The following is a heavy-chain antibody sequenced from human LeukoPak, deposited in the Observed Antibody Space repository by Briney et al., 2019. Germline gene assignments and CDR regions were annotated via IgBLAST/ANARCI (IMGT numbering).Heavy chain of an antibody. Sequence: PGGSLRLSCAASGFSFSCSTMHWVRQAPGKGLEWVAYISSSGSTIYYADSVKGRFTISRDNAKNSLYLQMNSLRAEDTAVYYCAQLGITMIGGVWAKGTTVPISS. CDR2: ISSSGSTI. D-gene: IGHD3-10*02. V-gene: IGHV3-48*04. J-gene: IGHJ6*04. CDR1: GFSFSCST. CDR3: AQLGITMIGGV.